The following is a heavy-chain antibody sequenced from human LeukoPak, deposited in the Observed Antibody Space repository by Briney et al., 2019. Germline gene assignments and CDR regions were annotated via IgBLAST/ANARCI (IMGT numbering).Heavy chain of an antibody. CDR3: ARAPDTAMVIFDY. D-gene: IGHD5-18*01. CDR1: GGSISSYY. J-gene: IGHJ4*02. CDR2: IYYSGST. V-gene: IGHV4-59*01. Sequence: PSETLSLTCTVSGGSISSYYWSWIRQPPGKGLEWIGYIYYSGSTNYNPSLKSRVTISVDTSKNQFSLKLSSVTAADTAVYYCARAPDTAMVIFDYWGQGTLVTDSS.